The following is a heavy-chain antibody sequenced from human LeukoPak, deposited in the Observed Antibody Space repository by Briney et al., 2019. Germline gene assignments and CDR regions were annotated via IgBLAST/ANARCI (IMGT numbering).Heavy chain of an antibody. Sequence: GESLKISCKGSGYSINNYWIGWVRQMPGKGLEWMGIIYPADSDIRYSPSFQGQVTISADKSISTAYLQWSSLKASDTAMYYCAGQEYCSGGSCYTWFDPWGQGTLVTVSS. CDR3: AGQEYCSGGSCYTWFDP. D-gene: IGHD2-15*01. J-gene: IGHJ5*02. CDR1: GYSINNYW. CDR2: IYPADSDI. V-gene: IGHV5-51*01.